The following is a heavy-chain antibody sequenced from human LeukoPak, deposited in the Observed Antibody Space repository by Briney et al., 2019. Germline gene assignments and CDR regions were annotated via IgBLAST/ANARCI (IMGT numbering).Heavy chain of an antibody. CDR1: GYTFTGYY. CDR2: INPNSGGT. CDR3: ARNYYDSTSFDY. D-gene: IGHD3-22*01. Sequence: ASVKVSCKASGYTFTGYYMHWVRQAPGQGLEWMGWINPNSGGTNYAQKFQGRVTMTRDTSISTAYMGLSRLRSDDTAVYYCARNYYDSTSFDYWGQGTLVTVSS. V-gene: IGHV1-2*02. J-gene: IGHJ4*02.